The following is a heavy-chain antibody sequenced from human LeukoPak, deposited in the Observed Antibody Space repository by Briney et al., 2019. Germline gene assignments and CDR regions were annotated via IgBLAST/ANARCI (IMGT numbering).Heavy chain of an antibody. J-gene: IGHJ6*02. CDR3: ARQGCSGGSCYPPTYYYGMDV. CDR1: GYRFTTYW. V-gene: IGHV5-51*01. CDR2: IYPGDSAT. Sequence: GESLKISCKGSGYRFTTYWIGWVRQMPGKGLEWMGIIYPGDSATRYSPSFQGQVTISADRSISTAHLQWSSLKASDTAIYYCARQGCSGGSCYPPTYYYGMDVWGHGTTVTVSS. D-gene: IGHD2-15*01.